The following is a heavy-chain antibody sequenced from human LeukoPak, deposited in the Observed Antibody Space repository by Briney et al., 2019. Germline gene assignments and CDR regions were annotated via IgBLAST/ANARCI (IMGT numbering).Heavy chain of an antibody. V-gene: IGHV4-34*01. Sequence: PSETLFLTCAVYGGSFSGYYWSWIRQPPGKGLEWIGEINYSGSTNYNPSLKSRVTISLDTSKNHFSLRLSSVTAADTAVYYCARDREVGATGYYFDYWGQGTLVTVSS. CDR1: GGSFSGYY. CDR3: ARDREVGATGYYFDY. J-gene: IGHJ4*02. D-gene: IGHD1-26*01. CDR2: INYSGST.